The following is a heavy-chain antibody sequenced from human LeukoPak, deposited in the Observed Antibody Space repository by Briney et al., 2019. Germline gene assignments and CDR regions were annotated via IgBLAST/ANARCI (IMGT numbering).Heavy chain of an antibody. J-gene: IGHJ6*02. CDR3: ARGGGLDV. V-gene: IGHV3-7*03. CDR1: GFTFSSYA. Sequence: GRSLRLSCAASGFTFSSYAMNWVRQAPGKGLEWVASINHNGNVNYYVDSVKGRFTISRDNAKNSLYLQMSNLRAEDTAVYFCARGGGLDVWGQGATVTVSS. D-gene: IGHD3-16*01. CDR2: INHNGNVN.